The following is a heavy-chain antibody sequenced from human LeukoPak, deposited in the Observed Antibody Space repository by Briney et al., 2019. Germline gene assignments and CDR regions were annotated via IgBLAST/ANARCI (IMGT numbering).Heavy chain of an antibody. Sequence: GASVKVSCKASGYTFTDYCIHWVRQAPGQGLEWMGWINPNSGGANYAQKFRGRVTMTRDTSISTAYMELSRLRSDDTAVYFCARKDIAVAGLHYYGMDVWGQGTMVTVSS. V-gene: IGHV1-2*02. CDR1: GYTFTDYC. CDR3: ARKDIAVAGLHYYGMDV. D-gene: IGHD6-19*01. CDR2: INPNSGGA. J-gene: IGHJ6*02.